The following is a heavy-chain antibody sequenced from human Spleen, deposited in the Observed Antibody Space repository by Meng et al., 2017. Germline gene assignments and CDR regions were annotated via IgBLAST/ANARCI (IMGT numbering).Heavy chain of an antibody. V-gene: IGHV3-74*02. Sequence: EVRRLGSGGGLVQPGGSLRLSCAASGFTFSSYAMSWVRQAPTKGLEWVSRINTDGSTTTYADSVKGRFTISRDNAKNTLYLQMNSLRAEDTAVYYCTNDRLNHWGQGTLVTVSS. J-gene: IGHJ1*01. CDR3: TNDRLNH. D-gene: IGHD1-1*01. CDR1: GFTFSSYA. CDR2: INTDGSTT.